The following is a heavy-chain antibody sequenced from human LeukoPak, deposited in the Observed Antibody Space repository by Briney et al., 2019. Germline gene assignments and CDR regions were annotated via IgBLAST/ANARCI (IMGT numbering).Heavy chain of an antibody. CDR1: GGSISSDDYY. Sequence: SETLSLSCSVSGGSISSDDYYWDWIRQSPGESPQWIGSIFYSGVTYYNPSLQSRVTISVDTSKNQFSLNLTSVTAADTAVYYCARQVPGYFDLWGRGTLVSVSS. CDR2: IFYSGVT. J-gene: IGHJ2*01. V-gene: IGHV4-39*07. CDR3: ARQVPGYFDL.